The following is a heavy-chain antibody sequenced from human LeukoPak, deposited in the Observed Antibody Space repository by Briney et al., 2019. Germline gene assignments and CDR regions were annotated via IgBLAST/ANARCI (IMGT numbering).Heavy chain of an antibody. CDR2: IIPILGIA. Sequence: SVKVSCKASGGTFSSYAISWVRQAPGQGLEWMGRIIPILGIANYAQKFQGRVTITADKSTSTAYMELSSLRSEDTAVYYCARDLDEEWLAHLHAFDIWGQGTMVTVSS. D-gene: IGHD6-19*01. CDR1: GGTFSSYA. CDR3: ARDLDEEWLAHLHAFDI. V-gene: IGHV1-69*04. J-gene: IGHJ3*02.